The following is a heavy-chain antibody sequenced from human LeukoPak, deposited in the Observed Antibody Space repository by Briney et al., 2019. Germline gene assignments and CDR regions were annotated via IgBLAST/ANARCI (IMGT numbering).Heavy chain of an antibody. CDR3: ARDRIAAAGNHDAFDI. V-gene: IGHV1-2*02. J-gene: IGHJ3*02. CDR1: GYTFTGYY. Sequence: ASVKVSCKASGYTFTGYYMHWVRQAPGQGLEWMGWINPNSGGTNYAQKFQGRVTMTRDTFISTAYMELSRLRSDDTAVYYCARDRIAAAGNHDAFDIWGQGTMVTVSS. CDR2: INPNSGGT. D-gene: IGHD6-13*01.